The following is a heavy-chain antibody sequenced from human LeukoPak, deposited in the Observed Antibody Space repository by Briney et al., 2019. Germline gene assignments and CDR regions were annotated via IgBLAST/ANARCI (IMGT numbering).Heavy chain of an antibody. CDR1: GFTFSSYS. CDR3: ARHVVAVGYDY. V-gene: IGHV3-21*01. CDR2: ITSSSSYI. J-gene: IGHJ4*02. D-gene: IGHD3-22*01. Sequence: SGGSLRLSCAASGFTFSSYSMNWVRQAPGKGLEWVSSITSSSSYIYYADSVKGRFTISTDNARNSLHLQMNSLRAEDTAVYYCARHVVAVGYDYWGQGTLVTVSS.